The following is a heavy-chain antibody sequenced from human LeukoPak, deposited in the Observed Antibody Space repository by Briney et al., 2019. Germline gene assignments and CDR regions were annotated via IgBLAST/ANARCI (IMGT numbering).Heavy chain of an antibody. CDR3: AKDQFRWELRPSYYFDY. V-gene: IGHV3-30*02. CDR1: GFTFSSYG. CDR2: IRYDGSNK. Sequence: GGSLRLSCAASGFTFSSYGMHCGRPAPRKRREWVAFIRYDGSNKYYADSVKGRFTISRANSKNTLYLKMNRLTAQDRAVYYCAKDQFRWELRPSYYFDYWGQGTLVTVSS. J-gene: IGHJ4*02. D-gene: IGHD1-26*01.